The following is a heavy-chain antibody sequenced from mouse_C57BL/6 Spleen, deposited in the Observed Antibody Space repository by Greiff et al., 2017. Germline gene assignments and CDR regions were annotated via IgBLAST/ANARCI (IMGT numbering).Heavy chain of an antibody. CDR3: ASAIHGRWYFDV. CDR2: INPGSGGT. CDR1: GYAFTNYL. V-gene: IGHV1-54*01. Sequence: QVQLQQSGAELVRPGTSVKVSCKASGYAFTNYLIEWVKQRPGQGLAWIGVINPGSGGTNYNEKFKGKATLTADKSSSTAYMQLSSLTSEDSAVYFCASAIHGRWYFDVWGTGTTVTVSS. D-gene: IGHD1-1*01. J-gene: IGHJ1*03.